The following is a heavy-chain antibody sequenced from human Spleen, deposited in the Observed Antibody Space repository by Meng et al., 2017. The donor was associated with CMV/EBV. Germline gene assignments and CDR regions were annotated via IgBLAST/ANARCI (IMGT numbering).Heavy chain of an antibody. J-gene: IGHJ4*02. D-gene: IGHD3-3*01. Sequence: GESLKISCAASRFTFSSYAMHWVRQAPGKGLEWVSLIYSGGDTFYADSVKGRFTISRDNSKNTLYLQMGSLTAEDTAVYYCARSNFWSGYSEFDYWGQGTLVTVSS. V-gene: IGHV3-66*02. CDR2: IYSGGDT. CDR3: ARSNFWSGYSEFDY. CDR1: RFTFSSYA.